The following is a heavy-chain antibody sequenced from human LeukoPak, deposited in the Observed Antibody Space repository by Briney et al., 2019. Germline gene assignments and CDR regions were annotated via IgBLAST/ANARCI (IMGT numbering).Heavy chain of an antibody. V-gene: IGHV3-30*04. CDR1: GFTFSSYA. D-gene: IGHD6-19*01. J-gene: IGHJ4*02. Sequence: GGSLRLSCAASGFTFSSYAMTWVRQAPGKGLEWVAVISYDGSNKYYADSVKGRFTISRDNSKNTLYLQMNSLRAEDTAVYYCAREIAVAGMRAYLRQGTLVTVSS. CDR2: ISYDGSNK. CDR3: AREIAVAGMRAY.